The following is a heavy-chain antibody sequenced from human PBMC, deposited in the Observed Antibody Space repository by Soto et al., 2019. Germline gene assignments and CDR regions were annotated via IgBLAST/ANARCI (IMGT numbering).Heavy chain of an antibody. CDR2: IWYDGSNK. D-gene: IGHD3-10*01. V-gene: IGHV3-33*01. CDR3: ARDGKNYYGSGTNWFAP. J-gene: IGHJ5*02. CDR1: GFTFSSYG. Sequence: GGSLRLSCAASGFTFSSYGMHWVRQAPGKGLEWVAVIWYDGSNKYYADSVKGRFTISRDNSKNTLYLQMNSLRAEDTAVYYCARDGKNYYGSGTNWFAPWGQGTLVTVSS.